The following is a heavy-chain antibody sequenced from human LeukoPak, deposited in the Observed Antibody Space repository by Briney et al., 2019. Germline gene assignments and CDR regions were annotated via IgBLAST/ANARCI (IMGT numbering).Heavy chain of an antibody. J-gene: IGHJ4*02. CDR2: ISVGGDST. V-gene: IGHV3-23*01. CDR1: GFTFTNCA. Sequence: PGGSLRLSCTASGFTFTNCALSWVRQAPGKGLEWVSTISVGGDSTYYADSVKGRFTISRDNSMNTLYLQMNSLRVEDTAVYYCAKGGYDKYYFDNWGQGTLVTVSS. D-gene: IGHD3-22*01. CDR3: AKGGYDKYYFDN.